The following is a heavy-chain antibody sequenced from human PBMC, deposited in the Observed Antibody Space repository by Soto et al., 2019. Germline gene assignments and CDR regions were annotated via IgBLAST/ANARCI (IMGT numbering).Heavy chain of an antibody. Sequence: AGGSLRLSCAASGFTFSSYAMSWVRQAPGKGLEWVSAISGSGGSTYYADSVKGRFTISRDNSKNTLYLQMNSLRAEDTAVYYCAKDPPSWSSGWYGSDWFDPWGQGTLVTVSS. J-gene: IGHJ5*02. CDR3: AKDPPSWSSGWYGSDWFDP. D-gene: IGHD6-19*01. V-gene: IGHV3-23*01. CDR2: ISGSGGST. CDR1: GFTFSSYA.